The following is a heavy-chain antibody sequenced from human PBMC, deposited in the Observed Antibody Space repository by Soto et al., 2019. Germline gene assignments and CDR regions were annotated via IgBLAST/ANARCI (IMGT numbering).Heavy chain of an antibody. J-gene: IGHJ6*02. D-gene: IGHD4-17*01. CDR1: EFTFSSYS. Sequence: GGSLRLSCAASEFTFSSYSMNWVRQAPEKGLEKVSYISSSSSTIYYADSVKGRFTISRDNAKNSLYLQMNSLRDEDTAVYYCARGNDYGGKAYYYYGMDVWGQGTTVTVSS. CDR3: ARGNDYGGKAYYYYGMDV. CDR2: ISSSSSTI. V-gene: IGHV3-48*02.